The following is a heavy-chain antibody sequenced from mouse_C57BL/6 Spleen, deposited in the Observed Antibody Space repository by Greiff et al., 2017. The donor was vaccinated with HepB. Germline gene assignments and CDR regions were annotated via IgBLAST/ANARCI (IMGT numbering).Heavy chain of an antibody. CDR3: AKIYYGYDYAMDY. J-gene: IGHJ4*01. CDR2: IHPNSGST. D-gene: IGHD2-2*01. V-gene: IGHV1-64*01. Sequence: QVQLQQPGAELVKPGASVKLSCKASGYTFTSYWMRWVKQRPGQGLEWIGMIHPNSGSTNYNEKFKSKATLTVDKSSSTAYMQLSSLTSEDSAVYYCAKIYYGYDYAMDYWGQGTSVTVSS. CDR1: GYTFTSYW.